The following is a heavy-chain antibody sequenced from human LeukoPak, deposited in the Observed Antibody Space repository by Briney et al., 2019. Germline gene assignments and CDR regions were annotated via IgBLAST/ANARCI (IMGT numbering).Heavy chain of an antibody. D-gene: IGHD6-25*01. CDR1: GYNFSNYW. Sequence: GESLKISCKGSGYNFSNYWFGWVRQMPGKGLEWMGIIYPGDSDTRHSPSFQSQVSISADKSISTAYLQWSSLKASDTAMYYCARLTHVAASVTDAFDIWGQGTLVTVSS. CDR3: ARLTHVAASVTDAFDI. CDR2: IYPGDSDT. V-gene: IGHV5-51*01. J-gene: IGHJ3*02.